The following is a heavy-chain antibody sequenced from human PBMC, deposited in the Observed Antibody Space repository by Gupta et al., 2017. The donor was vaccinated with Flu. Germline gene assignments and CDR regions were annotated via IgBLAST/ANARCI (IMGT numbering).Heavy chain of an antibody. CDR1: GDYY. V-gene: IGHV4-31*02. CDR2: IYYSGST. CDR3: ARGYCSGGSCYSGGHNWFDP. J-gene: IGHJ5*02. D-gene: IGHD2-15*01. Sequence: GDYYWSWIRQHPKKGLEWIGHIYYSGSTYYNPSLKSRISMSIDTSKDQFSLKVRSVTAADTAVYYCARGYCSGGSCYSGGHNWFDPWGQGTLVTVSS.